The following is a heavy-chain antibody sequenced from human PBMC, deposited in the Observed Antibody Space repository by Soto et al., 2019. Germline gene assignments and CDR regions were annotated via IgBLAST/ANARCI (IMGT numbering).Heavy chain of an antibody. CDR2: IIPIFGTA. CDR3: ARDIGPDTYYYYGMDV. Sequence: GASVKVSCKASGGTFSSYAISWVRQAPGQGLEWMGGIIPIFGTANYAQKFQGRVMITADESTSTAYMELSSLRSEDTAVYYCARDIGPDTYYYYGMDVWGQGTTVTVSS. D-gene: IGHD1-26*01. J-gene: IGHJ6*02. CDR1: GGTFSSYA. V-gene: IGHV1-69*13.